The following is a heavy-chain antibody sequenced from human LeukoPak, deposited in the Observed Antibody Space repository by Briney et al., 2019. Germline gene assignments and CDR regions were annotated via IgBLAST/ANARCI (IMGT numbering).Heavy chain of an antibody. CDR3: ARGADYVDIVATTNRYYYYYMDV. D-gene: IGHD5-12*01. CDR1: GGSISSYY. V-gene: IGHV4-59*12. Sequence: SETLSLTCTVSGGSISSYYWSWIRQPPGKGLEWIGYIYYSGSTNYNPSLKSRVTISVDTSKNQFSLKLSSVTAADTAVYYCARGADYVDIVATTNRYYYYYMDVWGKGTTVTVSS. CDR2: IYYSGST. J-gene: IGHJ6*03.